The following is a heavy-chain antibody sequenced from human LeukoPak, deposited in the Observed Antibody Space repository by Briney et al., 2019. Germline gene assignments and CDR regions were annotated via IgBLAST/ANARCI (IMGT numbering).Heavy chain of an antibody. D-gene: IGHD6-19*01. CDR1: GFTFSSYA. CDR2: ISGGGGST. CDR3: ASKGIAVAGPEYYFDY. Sequence: PGGSLRLSCAASGFTFSSYAMSWVRQAPGKGLELVSAISGGGGSTYYAQSVKGRFTISRDNSKNTLYLQMNSLRAEDTAVYYCASKGIAVAGPEYYFDYWGQGTLVTVSS. J-gene: IGHJ4*02. V-gene: IGHV3-23*01.